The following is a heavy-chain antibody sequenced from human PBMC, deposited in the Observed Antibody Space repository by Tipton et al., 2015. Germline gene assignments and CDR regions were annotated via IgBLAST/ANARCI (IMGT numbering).Heavy chain of an antibody. V-gene: IGHV5-51*07. CDR2: IYPGDSDA. CDR3: ARQRDDYFDL. Sequence: QLVQSGAEVKEPGASVKVSCKASGYTFTNYWIGWVHQMPGKGLEWMGIIYPGDSDARVSPSFQGQVTISADKSISTAYLQWSSLRASDSAMFYCARQRDDYFDLWGQGTLVTVSA. CDR1: GYTFTNYW. J-gene: IGHJ4*02. D-gene: IGHD2-21*02.